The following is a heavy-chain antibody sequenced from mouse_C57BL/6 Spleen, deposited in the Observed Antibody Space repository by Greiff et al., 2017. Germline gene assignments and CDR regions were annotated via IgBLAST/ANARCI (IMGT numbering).Heavy chain of an antibody. CDR2: IDPSDSET. CDR3: AKWGGYPYYAMDY. V-gene: IGHV1-52*01. D-gene: IGHD2-2*01. Sequence: VQLQQPGAELVRPGSSVKLSCKASGYTFTSYWMHWVKQRPIQGLEWIGNIDPSDSETHYNQKFKDKATLTVDKSSSTAYMQLSSLTSEDSAVYYCAKWGGYPYYAMDYWGQGTSVTVSS. CDR1: GYTFTSYW. J-gene: IGHJ4*01.